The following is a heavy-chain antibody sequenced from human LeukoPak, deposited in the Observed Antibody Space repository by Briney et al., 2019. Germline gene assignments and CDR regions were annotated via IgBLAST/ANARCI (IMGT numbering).Heavy chain of an antibody. CDR1: GFTFSSYS. J-gene: IGHJ4*02. CDR2: ISSSSSYI. CDR3: AKASAMIVVVSKHFDY. Sequence: GGSLRLSCAASGFTFSSYSMNWVRQAPGKGLEWVSSISSSSSYIYYADSVKGRFTISRDNSKNTLYLQMNSLRAEDTAVYYCAKASAMIVVVSKHFDYWGQGTLVTVSS. D-gene: IGHD3-22*01. V-gene: IGHV3-21*04.